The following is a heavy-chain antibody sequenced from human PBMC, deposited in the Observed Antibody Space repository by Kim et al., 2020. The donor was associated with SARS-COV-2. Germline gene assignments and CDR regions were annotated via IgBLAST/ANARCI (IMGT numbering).Heavy chain of an antibody. D-gene: IGHD3-3*01. J-gene: IGHJ4*02. CDR3: ARFGLEAALDY. CDR2: ED. V-gene: IGHV3-7*01. Sequence: EDDCVEAVMGRFTISRDNSKKSLHLQMNSLGAEDTAVYSCARFGLEAALDYWGQGTLVTVSS.